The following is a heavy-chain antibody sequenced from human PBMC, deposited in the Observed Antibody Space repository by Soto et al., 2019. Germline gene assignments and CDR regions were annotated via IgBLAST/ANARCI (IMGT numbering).Heavy chain of an antibody. CDR2: ISAYNGNT. Sequence: QVQLVQSGAEVKKPGASVKVSCKASGYTFTNYGISWVRQAPGQGLEWMGWISAYNGNTKYAQKLQGRVTMTTDTSTRPDHMELRSMRSNDTAMYYCARDLSPVDDWGHGTLVTVSS. CDR1: GYTFTNYG. CDR3: ARDLSPVDD. J-gene: IGHJ4*01. V-gene: IGHV1-18*01.